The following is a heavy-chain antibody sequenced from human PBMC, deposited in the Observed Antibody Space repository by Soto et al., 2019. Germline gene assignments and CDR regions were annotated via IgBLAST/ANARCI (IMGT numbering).Heavy chain of an antibody. V-gene: IGHV5-51*01. J-gene: IGHJ6*02. CDR2: IYPGDSDT. CDR3: AASIFYYGMDV. Sequence: GESLKISCKGSGYTFTNYWIGWVRQMPGKGLEWMGIIYPGDSDTKYNPSFQGQVTISADKSITTTYLRWTSLKASDAAIYYCAASIFYYGMDVWGQGTTVTVSS. CDR1: GYTFTNYW.